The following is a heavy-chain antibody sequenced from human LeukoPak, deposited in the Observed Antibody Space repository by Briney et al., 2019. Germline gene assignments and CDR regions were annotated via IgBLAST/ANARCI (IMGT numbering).Heavy chain of an antibody. CDR1: GFTFSSYG. J-gene: IGHJ4*02. D-gene: IGHD4-17*01. V-gene: IGHV3-30*18. Sequence: GGSLRLSCAASGFTFSSYGMHWVRQAPGKGLEWVAVISYDGSNKYYADSVKGRFTLSRDNSKNTLYLQMNSLRAEDTAVYYCAKDLVKSKTTVTYFDYWGQGTLVTVSS. CDR3: AKDLVKSKTTVTYFDY. CDR2: ISYDGSNK.